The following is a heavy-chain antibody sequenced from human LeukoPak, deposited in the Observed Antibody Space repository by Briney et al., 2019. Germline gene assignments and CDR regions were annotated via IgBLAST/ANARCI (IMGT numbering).Heavy chain of an antibody. Sequence: PSQTLSLTCTASGGSISSGGYYWSWICQHPGKGLEWIGYIYYSGSTYYNPSLESRVTISVDTSKNQFPLKLSSVTAAATAVYYCARDRYYDSSGYEAFDIWGQGTMVTVSS. CDR1: GGSISSGGYY. J-gene: IGHJ3*02. V-gene: IGHV4-31*03. CDR3: ARDRYYDSSGYEAFDI. D-gene: IGHD3-22*01. CDR2: IYYSGST.